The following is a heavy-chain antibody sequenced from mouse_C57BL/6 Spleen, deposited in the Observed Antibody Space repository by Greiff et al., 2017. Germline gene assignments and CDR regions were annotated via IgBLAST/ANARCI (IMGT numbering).Heavy chain of an antibody. CDR2: IYPGDGDT. D-gene: IGHD1-1*01. J-gene: IGHJ4*01. CDR3: ARNDGSSYARDYAMDY. V-gene: IGHV1-82*01. CDR1: GYAFSSSW. Sequence: QVQLQQSGPELVKPGASVKISCKASGYAFSSSWMNWVKQRPGKGLEWIGRIYPGDGDTNYNGKFKGKATLTADKSSRTAYMQLSSLTSEDSAVYFCARNDGSSYARDYAMDYWGQGTSVTVSS.